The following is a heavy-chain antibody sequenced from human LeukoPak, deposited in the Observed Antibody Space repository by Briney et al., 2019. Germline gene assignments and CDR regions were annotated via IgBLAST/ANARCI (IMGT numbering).Heavy chain of an antibody. CDR1: GFTFSGYW. CDR3: AKEMWELTLFDY. D-gene: IGHD1-26*01. CDR2: ISDDGRIA. J-gene: IGHJ4*02. V-gene: IGHV3-30*18. Sequence: GGSLRLSCAASGFTFSGYWMSWVRQAPGKGLEWVGLISDDGRIAHYADSVKGRFTVSRDNSKNTLYLQMNSLRAEDTAVYYCAKEMWELTLFDYWGQGTLVTVSS.